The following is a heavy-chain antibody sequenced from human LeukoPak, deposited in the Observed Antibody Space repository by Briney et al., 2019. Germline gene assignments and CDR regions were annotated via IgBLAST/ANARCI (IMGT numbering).Heavy chain of an antibody. CDR1: GGSISSNFY. J-gene: IGHJ3*01. CDR2: MYSTLYHGGNT. CDR3: AISIGYSYGDDAFDV. Sequence: SETLSLTCAVSGGSISSNFYWGWVRQSPGIGLQWIATMYSTLYHGGNTFYSPSLKRRVTMSLDKSQNQFSLKLHSVTATDTAVYYCAISIGYSYGDDAFDVWGPGTGVTVSS. D-gene: IGHD5-18*01. V-gene: IGHV4-38-2*01.